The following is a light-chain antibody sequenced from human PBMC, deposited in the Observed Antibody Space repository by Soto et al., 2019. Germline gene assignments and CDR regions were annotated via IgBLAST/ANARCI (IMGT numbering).Light chain of an antibody. CDR3: QQYTTYSYS. J-gene: IGKJ2*03. Sequence: IQLTQSPSSLSASVGDRVNMTCRASQSISDWLAWYQQKPGKAPKLLIYDASTLESGVPSRFSGTGSGTEFTLTISSLQPDDFATYYCQQYTTYSYSFGQGTKVDIK. V-gene: IGKV1-5*01. CDR2: DAS. CDR1: QSISDW.